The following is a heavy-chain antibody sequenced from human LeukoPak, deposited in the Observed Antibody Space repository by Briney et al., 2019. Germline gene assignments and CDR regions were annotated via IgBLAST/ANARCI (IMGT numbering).Heavy chain of an antibody. V-gene: IGHV3-48*02. CDR1: GFTFSGYS. D-gene: IGHD5-18*01. J-gene: IGHJ4*02. Sequence: GGSLRLSCAASGFTFSGYSMNWVRQAPGKGLEWVSYISSSSSTINYADSVKGRFTISRDNATNSLYLQMNSLRDEDTAVYYCAKGQPGGTQLPSCAPYYFDYWGQGTLVTVSS. CDR2: ISSSSSTI. CDR3: AKGQPGGTQLPSCAPYYFDY.